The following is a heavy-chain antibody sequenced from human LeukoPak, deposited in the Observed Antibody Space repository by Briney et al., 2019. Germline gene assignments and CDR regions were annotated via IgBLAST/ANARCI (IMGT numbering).Heavy chain of an antibody. D-gene: IGHD2-15*01. J-gene: IGHJ6*03. CDR1: GGSISSGSYY. Sequence: PSETLSLTCTVSGGSISSGSYYWSWIRQPAGKGLEWIGRIYTSGSTNYNPSLKSRVTISVDTSKNQFSLKLSSVTAADTAVYYCARELEVVVAAYYYYYYMDVWGKGTTATISS. CDR2: IYTSGST. V-gene: IGHV4-61*02. CDR3: ARELEVVVAAYYYYYYMDV.